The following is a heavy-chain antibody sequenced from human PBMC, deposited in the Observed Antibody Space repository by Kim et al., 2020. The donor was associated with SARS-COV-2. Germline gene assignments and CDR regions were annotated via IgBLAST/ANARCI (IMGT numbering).Heavy chain of an antibody. D-gene: IGHD4-17*01. V-gene: IGHV3-23*01. J-gene: IGHJ4*02. Sequence: DAVKGRFTISRDNSKNTLYLQMNSLRAEDTAVYYCAKDRQRYPYGDPFDYWGQGTLVTVSS. CDR3: AKDRQRYPYGDPFDY.